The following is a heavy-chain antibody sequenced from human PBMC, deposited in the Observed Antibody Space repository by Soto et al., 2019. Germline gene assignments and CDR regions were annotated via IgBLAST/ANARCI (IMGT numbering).Heavy chain of an antibody. J-gene: IGHJ6*02. D-gene: IGHD6-13*01. CDR3: AKDWARLASSSWYGGMDV. CDR1: GYTFTSYY. V-gene: IGHV1-46*01. Sequence: QVQLVQSGAEVKKPGASVKVSCKASGYTFTSYYIHWVRQAPGQVLEWMGIVNPSGGSTTYAQKFQGRVTMPRDTSTSIGYMELSRLRSEDTAVYYCAKDWARLASSSWYGGMDVWGQGTTVIVSS. CDR2: VNPSGGST.